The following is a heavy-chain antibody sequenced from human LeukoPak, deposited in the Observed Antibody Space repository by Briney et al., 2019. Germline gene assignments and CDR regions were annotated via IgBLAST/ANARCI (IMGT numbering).Heavy chain of an antibody. J-gene: IGHJ4*01. CDR2: IYYSGST. Sequence: SQTLSLTCTVSGGSISSGGYYWSWLRQHPGMGLEWIGNIYYSGSTYYNLSLKSRVTISVDTSKSQFSLKLSSVTAADTAVYYCARAGYYLDYWGQGNLVTVSS. CDR3: ARAGYYLDY. V-gene: IGHV4-31*03. CDR1: GGSISSGGYY. D-gene: IGHD6-13*01.